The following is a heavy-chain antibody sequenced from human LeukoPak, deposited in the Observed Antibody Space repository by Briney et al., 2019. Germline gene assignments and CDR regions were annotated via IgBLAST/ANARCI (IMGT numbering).Heavy chain of an antibody. D-gene: IGHD7-27*01. J-gene: IGHJ4*02. CDR3: VRTPPNWGADY. CDR1: GYTLTSYD. Sequence: ASVKVSCKASGYTLTSYDINWVRQATGQGLEWMGWMSPKSGNTGYAQKFQGRVTMTSNTAISTAYMELSSLRSEDTAVYYCVRTPPNWGADYWGRGTLVTVSS. V-gene: IGHV1-8*01. CDR2: MSPKSGNT.